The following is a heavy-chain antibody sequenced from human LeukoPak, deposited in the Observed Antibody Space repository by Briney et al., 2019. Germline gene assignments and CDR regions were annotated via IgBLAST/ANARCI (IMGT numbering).Heavy chain of an antibody. CDR3: ARETGTTLFDY. V-gene: IGHV3-66*02. Sequence: GGSLRLSCAASGFTVSSNYMSWVRRAPGKGLEWVSVIYSGGSTYYADSVKGRFTISRDNSKNTLNLQMNSLRAEDTAVYYCARETGTTLFDYWGQGTLVTVSS. CDR1: GFTVSSNY. D-gene: IGHD1-1*01. CDR2: IYSGGST. J-gene: IGHJ4*02.